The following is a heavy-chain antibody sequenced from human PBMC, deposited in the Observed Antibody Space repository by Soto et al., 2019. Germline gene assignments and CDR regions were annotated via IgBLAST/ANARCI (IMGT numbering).Heavy chain of an antibody. CDR1: GYTFTSYG. CDR2: ISAYNGNT. D-gene: IGHD2-8*01. J-gene: IGHJ4*02. V-gene: IGHV1-18*04. CDR3: ARRIGLILDY. Sequence: ASVKVSFKASGYTFTSYGISWVRQAPGQGLEWIGWISAYNGNTNCXXKLQGRVXXTTDTSTSTAXMELRXLISDDTAVYYCARRIGLILDYWVQGTLVTVSS.